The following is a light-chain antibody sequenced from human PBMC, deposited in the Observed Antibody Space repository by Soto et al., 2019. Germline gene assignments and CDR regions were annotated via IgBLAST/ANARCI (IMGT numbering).Light chain of an antibody. Sequence: QSALTQPASVSGSPEQSITISCTGTSSDVGAYKYVSWYQQHPGKGPKLLIYDVSIRPSGVSNRFSGSKSGNTASLTISGLQAEDGADYYCSSYTTSTTFVVFGGGTKLTVL. CDR1: SSDVGAYKY. CDR3: SSYTTSTTFVV. CDR2: DVS. J-gene: IGLJ2*01. V-gene: IGLV2-14*03.